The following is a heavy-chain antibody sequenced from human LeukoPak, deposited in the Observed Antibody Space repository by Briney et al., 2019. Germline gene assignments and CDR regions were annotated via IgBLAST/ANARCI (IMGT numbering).Heavy chain of an antibody. CDR3: ATQSITLVVVISPFDY. CDR1: GLTFSNFP. V-gene: IGHV3-30*02. D-gene: IGHD3-22*01. Sequence: TGGSLILSCAASGLTFSNFPMHWVRQAPGKGLEWVALIQDDGATTNYVDSVRGRFTISRDNSKSTVYLQMNSLKPDDTAVYYCATQSITLVVVISPFDYWGQGTLVTVSS. CDR2: IQDDGATT. J-gene: IGHJ4*02.